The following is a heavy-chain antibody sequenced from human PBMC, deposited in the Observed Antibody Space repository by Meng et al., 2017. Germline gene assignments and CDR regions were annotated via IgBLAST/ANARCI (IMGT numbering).Heavy chain of an antibody. V-gene: IGHV3-30*01. J-gene: IGHJ4*02. CDR1: GFTFSSYA. CDR3: ARSSGYLDY. Sequence: QGLLVGSGGGVVQPGRSLRLACAASGFTFSSYAMHWVRQAPGKGLEWVAVISYDGSNKYYADSVKGRFTISRDNSKNTLYLQMNSLRAEDTAVYYCARSSGYLDYWGQGTLVTVSS. CDR2: ISYDGSNK. D-gene: IGHD6-19*01.